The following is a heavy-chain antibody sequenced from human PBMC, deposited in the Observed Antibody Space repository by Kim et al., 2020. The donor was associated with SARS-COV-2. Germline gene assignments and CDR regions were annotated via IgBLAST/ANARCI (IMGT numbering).Heavy chain of an antibody. CDR2: IIPIFGTA. CDR1: GGTFSSYA. J-gene: IGHJ5*02. V-gene: IGHV1-69*13. CDR3: ARDLTTVTTGLWFDP. D-gene: IGHD4-17*01. Sequence: SVKVSCKASGGTFSSYAISWVRQAPGQGLEWMGGIIPIFGTANYAQKFQGRVTITADESTSTAYMELSSLRSEDTAVYYCARDLTTVTTGLWFDPWGQGTLVTVSS.